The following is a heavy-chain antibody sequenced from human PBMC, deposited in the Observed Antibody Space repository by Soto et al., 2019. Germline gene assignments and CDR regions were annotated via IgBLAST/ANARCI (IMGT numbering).Heavy chain of an antibody. CDR3: ARVPAPRWLQFGDY. CDR2: INSDGSST. CDR1: GFTFSSYW. D-gene: IGHD5-12*01. Sequence: GSLRLSCAASGFTFSSYWMHWVRQAPGKGLVWVSRINSDGSSTSYADSVKGRFTISRDNAKNTLYLQMNSLRAEDTAVYYCARVPAPRWLQFGDYWGQGTLVTAPQ. V-gene: IGHV3-74*01. J-gene: IGHJ4*02.